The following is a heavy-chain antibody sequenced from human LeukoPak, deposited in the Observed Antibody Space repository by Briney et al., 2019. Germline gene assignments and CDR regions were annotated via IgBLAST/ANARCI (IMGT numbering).Heavy chain of an antibody. CDR1: GFIFNNYA. CDR3: AKDNRRHYTSGPNPDSLH. J-gene: IGHJ4*02. CDR2: ISWNSGSI. V-gene: IGHV3-9*01. Sequence: PGGSLRLSCAGSGFIFNNYAMHWVRQPPGKGLEWVSGISWNSGSIDYAASVKGRFTISRDNAKNSLYLQMNSLRVEDTAFYYCAKDNRRHYTSGPNPDSLHWGQGALVAASS. D-gene: IGHD6-19*01.